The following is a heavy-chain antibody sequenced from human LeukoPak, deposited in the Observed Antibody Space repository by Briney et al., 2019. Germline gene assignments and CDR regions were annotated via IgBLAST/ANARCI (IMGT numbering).Heavy chain of an antibody. CDR2: ISSSSSTI. Sequence: PGGSLRLSCAASGFTFSSYSMNWVRQAPGKGLEWVSYISSSSSTIYYADSVKGRFTISRDNAKNSLYLQMNSLRAEDTAVYYCARAMYSCSSAVDVWGKGTTVTVSS. CDR1: GFTFSSYS. CDR3: ARAMYSCSSAVDV. V-gene: IGHV3-48*04. J-gene: IGHJ6*04. D-gene: IGHD6-6*01.